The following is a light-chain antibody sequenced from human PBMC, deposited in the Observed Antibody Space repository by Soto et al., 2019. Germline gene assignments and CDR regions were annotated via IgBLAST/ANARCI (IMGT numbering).Light chain of an antibody. CDR3: CSYAGRSTLV. CDR1: SSDVGSYNL. J-gene: IGLJ3*02. CDR2: EGS. Sequence: QYVLTQPASGSGSPGPAITISCTGSSSDVGSYNLVSWHQQYPGKAPKLMIYEGSKRPSGVSNRFSGSKSGNTASLTISGLQAEDEADYYCCSYAGRSTLVFGGGTKVTVL. V-gene: IGLV2-23*01.